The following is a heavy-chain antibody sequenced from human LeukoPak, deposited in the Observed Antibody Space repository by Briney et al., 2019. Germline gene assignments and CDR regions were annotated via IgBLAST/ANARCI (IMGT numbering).Heavy chain of an antibody. Sequence: GESLKISCKGSGYSSPTYWIGWVRQMPGKGLEWMGIIYPADSDTRYSPSFQGQVTISADKSITTAYLQWTSLKASDTAMYYCARLTGTQYYFDYWGQGALVTVSS. CDR2: IYPADSDT. J-gene: IGHJ4*02. CDR1: GYSSPTYW. CDR3: ARLTGTQYYFDY. D-gene: IGHD2-8*02. V-gene: IGHV5-51*01.